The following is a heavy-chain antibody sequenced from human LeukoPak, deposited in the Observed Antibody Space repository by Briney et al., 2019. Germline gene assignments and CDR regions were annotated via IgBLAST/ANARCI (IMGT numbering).Heavy chain of an antibody. CDR1: GGTFSSYA. V-gene: IGHV1-69*04. CDR3: ARSTTGVTVGLFDP. D-gene: IGHD4-23*01. J-gene: IGHJ5*02. CDR2: IIPILGIA. Sequence: ASVKVSCKASGGTFSSYAISWVRQAPGQGLEWMGRIIPILGIANYAQKFQGRVTITADKSTSTAYMELSSLRSEDTAVYYCARSTTGVTVGLFDPWGQGTLVTVSS.